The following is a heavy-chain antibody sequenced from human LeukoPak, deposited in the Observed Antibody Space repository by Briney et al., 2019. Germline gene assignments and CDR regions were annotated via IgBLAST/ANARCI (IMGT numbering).Heavy chain of an antibody. CDR1: GFTVSSNY. V-gene: IGHV3-66*01. D-gene: IGHD3-22*01. CDR3: ASCYYDSSGYYYFDY. Sequence: GGSLRLSCAASGFTVSSNYMSWVRQAPGKGLEWVSVIYSGGSTYYADSAKGRFTISRDNSKNTLYLQMNSLRAEDTAVYYCASCYYDSSGYYYFDYWGQGTLVTVSS. J-gene: IGHJ4*02. CDR2: IYSGGST.